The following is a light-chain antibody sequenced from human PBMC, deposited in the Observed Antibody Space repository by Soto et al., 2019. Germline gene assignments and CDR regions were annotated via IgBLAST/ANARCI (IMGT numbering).Light chain of an antibody. CDR2: SNN. CDR3: AAWDDSG. J-gene: IGLJ2*01. CDR1: SSNIGSNT. V-gene: IGLV1-44*01. Sequence: QSVLTQPPSASGTPGQRVTISCSGSSSNIGSNTVNWYQQLPGTAPKLLIYSNNQRPSGVPDRFSGSKSGTSASLAISGLQSEDEADYYCAAWDDSGIGGGTKLTVL.